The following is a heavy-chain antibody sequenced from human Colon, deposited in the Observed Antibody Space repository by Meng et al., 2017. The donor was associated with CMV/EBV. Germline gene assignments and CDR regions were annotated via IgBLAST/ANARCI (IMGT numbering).Heavy chain of an antibody. Sequence: GGSLRLSCAASGFTFSSYAMSWVRQAPGKGLECVGLIKSRSDGGTTDYATSVKGRFTMSREESKNKLFLQMDSLKTEDTGVYYCVGVASRYSGYDLVDQYYGMDVWGQGTTVTVSS. J-gene: IGHJ6*02. CDR2: IKSRSDGGTT. D-gene: IGHD5-12*01. CDR3: VGVASRYSGYDLVDQYYGMDV. V-gene: IGHV3-15*01. CDR1: GFTFSSYA.